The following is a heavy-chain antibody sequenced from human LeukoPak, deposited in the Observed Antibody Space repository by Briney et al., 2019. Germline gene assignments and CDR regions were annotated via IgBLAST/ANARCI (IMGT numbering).Heavy chain of an antibody. Sequence: AGGSLRLSCAASGFTFNIYSMNWVRQAPGKGLEWVSYISSTSNTIYYTESVKGRFTISRDNAKNSLYLQMNSLRAEDTAVYYCARETWGSGSYDSGLDYWGQGTLVTVSS. CDR3: ARETWGSGSYDSGLDY. J-gene: IGHJ4*02. CDR1: GFTFNIYS. CDR2: ISSTSNTI. V-gene: IGHV3-48*01. D-gene: IGHD3-10*01.